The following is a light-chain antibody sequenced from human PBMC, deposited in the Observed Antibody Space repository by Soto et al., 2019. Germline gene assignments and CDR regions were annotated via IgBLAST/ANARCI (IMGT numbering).Light chain of an antibody. V-gene: IGKV1-9*01. CDR1: QGISSY. CDR2: AAS. CDR3: QQYDNYPHT. Sequence: DIQLTQSPSFLSASVGDRVTITCRASQGISSYLAWYQQKPGKAPKLLIYAASTLQSGVPSRFSGSGSGTEFTLTISSLQPEDFATYYCQQYDNYPHTFGQGTKLEIK. J-gene: IGKJ2*01.